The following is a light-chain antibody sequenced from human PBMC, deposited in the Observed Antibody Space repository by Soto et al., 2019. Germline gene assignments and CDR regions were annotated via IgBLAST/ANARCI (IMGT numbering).Light chain of an antibody. V-gene: IGKV3-11*01. CDR2: DAS. CDR3: QQRSNWPPT. J-gene: IGKJ1*01. Sequence: EIVLTQSPATLSLSPGERATLSCRASQSVSSYLAWYQQKPGQAPRLLIYDASNRATGIPARFSGSGSGTDFTLTISSLAPEDVAVYYCQQRSNWPPTFGQGTKGEIK. CDR1: QSVSSY.